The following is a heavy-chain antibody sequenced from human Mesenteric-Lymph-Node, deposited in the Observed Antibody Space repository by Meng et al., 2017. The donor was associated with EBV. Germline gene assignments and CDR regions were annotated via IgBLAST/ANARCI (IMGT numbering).Heavy chain of an antibody. V-gene: IGHV1-69*01. J-gene: IGHJ4*02. D-gene: IGHD2-15*01. CDR2: IIPISDTK. CDR1: GGTFSNYA. Sequence: QVQLVQSGDEVQKXXXXXKXXRXXSGGTFSNYAVSWVRQATGQGLEWMGGIIPISDTKNYAQKLQGRVTITADESTSTAYMELSSLRSEDTAVYYCAREIRIAGTIYLDYWGQGNLVTVSS. CDR3: AREIRIAGTIYLDY.